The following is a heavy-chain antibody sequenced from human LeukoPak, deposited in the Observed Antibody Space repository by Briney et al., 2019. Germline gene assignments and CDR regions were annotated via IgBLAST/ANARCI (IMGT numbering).Heavy chain of an antibody. D-gene: IGHD3-10*01. Sequence: PSETLSPTCTVSGGSISSYYWSWIRQPPGKGLEWIGYIYYSGSTSYNPSLKSRVTISVDTSKNQLSLNLNSVTAADTAVYYCARAPELYYFDCWGQGTLVTVSS. V-gene: IGHV4-59*01. CDR2: IYYSGST. CDR1: GGSISSYY. J-gene: IGHJ4*02. CDR3: ARAPELYYFDC.